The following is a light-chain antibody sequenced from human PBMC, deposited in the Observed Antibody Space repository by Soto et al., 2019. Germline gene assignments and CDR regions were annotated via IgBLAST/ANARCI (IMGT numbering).Light chain of an antibody. J-gene: IGKJ4*01. V-gene: IGKV3-11*01. CDR3: QERSSCPLT. Sequence: ETVLTQSPATLSLSPGERAILSCRASQSVSTYLAWYQQKPGQAPRLLISDASSRAIGIPDRFSGSGSGTDCTRTISSLEPEDFAVDYVQERSSCPLTVGGGTKMEIK. CDR1: QSVSTY. CDR2: DAS.